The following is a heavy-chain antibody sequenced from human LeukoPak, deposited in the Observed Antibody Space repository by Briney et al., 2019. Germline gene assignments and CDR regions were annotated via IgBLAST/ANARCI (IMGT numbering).Heavy chain of an antibody. V-gene: IGHV1-24*01. CDR3: ATGSAGNLYYYYYMDV. J-gene: IGHJ6*03. D-gene: IGHD1-14*01. Sequence: ASVKVSCKVSGYILTELSMHWVRQAPGKGLEWMGGFDPEDGETIYAQKFRGRVTMTEDTSTDTAYMELSSLRSEDTAVYYCATGSAGNLYYYYYMDVWGKGTTVTVSS. CDR2: FDPEDGET. CDR1: GYILTELS.